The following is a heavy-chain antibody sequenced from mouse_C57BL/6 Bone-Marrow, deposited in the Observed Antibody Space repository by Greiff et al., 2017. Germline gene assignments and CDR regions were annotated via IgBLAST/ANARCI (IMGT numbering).Heavy chain of an antibody. V-gene: IGHV1-15*01. Sequence: QVQLQQSGAELVRPGASVTLSCKASGYTFTDYEMHWVKQTPVHGLEWIGAIDPETGGTAYNQKFKGKAILTADKSSSTADMELRSLTSEDSAVYYCTNYYGSRGYWGQGTTLTVSS. J-gene: IGHJ2*01. D-gene: IGHD1-1*01. CDR1: GYTFTDYE. CDR2: IDPETGGT. CDR3: TNYYGSRGY.